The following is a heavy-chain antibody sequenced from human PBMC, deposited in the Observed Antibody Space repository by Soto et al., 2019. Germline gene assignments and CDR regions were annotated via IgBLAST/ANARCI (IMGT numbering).Heavy chain of an antibody. CDR2: IYSGGST. D-gene: IGHD3-10*01. Sequence: EVQLVESGGGLIQPGGSLRLSCAASGFTVSSNYMSWVRQAPGKGLEWVSVIYSGGSTYYADSVKGRFTISRDNSKNTPYLQMNSLRAGDTAVYYCASLGVRTYFDAFDIWGQGTMVTVSS. CDR3: ASLGVRTYFDAFDI. V-gene: IGHV3-53*01. J-gene: IGHJ3*02. CDR1: GFTVSSNY.